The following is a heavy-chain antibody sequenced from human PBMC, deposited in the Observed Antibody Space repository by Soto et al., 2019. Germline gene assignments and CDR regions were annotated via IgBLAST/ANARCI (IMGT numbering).Heavy chain of an antibody. CDR3: ARARAQLEQKYYYYMDV. CDR2: IYYSGST. V-gene: IGHV4-31*03. J-gene: IGHJ6*03. CDR1: GGSISSGGYY. Sequence: SETLSLTCTVSGGSISSGGYYWSWIRQHPGKGLEWIGYIYYSGSTYYNLSLKSRVTISVDTSKNQFSPKLSSVTAADTAVYYCARARAQLEQKYYYYMDVWGKGTTVTVSS. D-gene: IGHD1-1*01.